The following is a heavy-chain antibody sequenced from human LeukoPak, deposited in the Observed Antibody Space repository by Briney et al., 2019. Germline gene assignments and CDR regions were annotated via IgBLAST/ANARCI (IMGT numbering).Heavy chain of an antibody. D-gene: IGHD2-2*01. CDR3: ARELGYCSSTSCPP. CDR1: GGSISSGNYY. J-gene: IGHJ5*02. CDR2: IYYSGTT. Sequence: SQTLSLTCTVSGGSISSGNYYWSWIRQPPGKGLEWIGYIYYSGTTYYNPSLKSRVTISVDTSKNQFSLELNSVTAADTAMYYCARELGYCSSTSCPPWGQGTLVTVSS. V-gene: IGHV4-30-4*08.